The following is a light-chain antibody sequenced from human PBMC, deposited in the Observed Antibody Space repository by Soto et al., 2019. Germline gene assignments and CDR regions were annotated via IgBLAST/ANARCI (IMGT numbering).Light chain of an antibody. CDR2: GAS. J-gene: IGKJ1*01. CDR1: QSVLYTSNNQNY. V-gene: IGKV4-1*01. CDR3: QQYNSYSRT. Sequence: DIVMTQSPDSLGVSLGERATINCKSSQSVLYTSNNQNYLAWYQQKSGQPPKLLIYGASARESGVPARFSGSGSGTEFTLTISSLQPDDFATYYCQQYNSYSRTFGQGTKVDIK.